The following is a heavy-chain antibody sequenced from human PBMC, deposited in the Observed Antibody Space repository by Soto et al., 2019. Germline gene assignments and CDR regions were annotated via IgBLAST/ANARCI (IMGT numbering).Heavy chain of an antibody. CDR3: ARGRYCSTTTCYSFFQH. CDR1: GYTFTGYY. Sequence: ASVKVSCKASGYTFTGYYMHWVRQAPGQGLEWMGWINPNSGGTNYAQKFQGWVTMTRDTSISTAYMELSRLRSDDTAVYYCARGRYCSTTTCYSFFQHWGQGTLVTVSS. CDR2: INPNSGGT. V-gene: IGHV1-2*04. D-gene: IGHD2-2*01. J-gene: IGHJ1*01.